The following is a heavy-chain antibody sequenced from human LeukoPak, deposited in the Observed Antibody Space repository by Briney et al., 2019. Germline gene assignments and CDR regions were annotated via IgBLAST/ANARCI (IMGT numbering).Heavy chain of an antibody. CDR3: ARHSGGYSYDI. CDR1: RGSIRSYY. J-gene: IGHJ1*01. CDR2: LSYSGSS. Sequence: SETLSLTCTVSRGSIRSYYWSWIRQPPGKGLEWIGDLSYSGSSNYSPSLKSRVTLSLDTSKNQFSLKLSSVTAADTAVYYCARHSGGYSYDIWGQGTLVTVSS. V-gene: IGHV4-59*08. D-gene: IGHD5-18*01.